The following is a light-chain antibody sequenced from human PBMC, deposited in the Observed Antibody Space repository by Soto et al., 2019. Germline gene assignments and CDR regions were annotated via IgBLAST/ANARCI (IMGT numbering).Light chain of an antibody. J-gene: IGKJ5*01. V-gene: IGKV3-11*01. Sequence: EIVLTQSPATLSLSPGARATLSCRASQSVSSYLAWYQQKPGQAPRLLIYDASDRATGLPGRFSGSGSGTDFTLTISSLEPEDFAVYYCQQHSNWPPITFGQGTRLEIK. CDR1: QSVSSY. CDR2: DAS. CDR3: QQHSNWPPIT.